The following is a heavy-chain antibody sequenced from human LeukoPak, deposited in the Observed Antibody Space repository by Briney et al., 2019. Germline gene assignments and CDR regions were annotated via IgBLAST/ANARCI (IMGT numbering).Heavy chain of an antibody. CDR3: AKDTYYYGSGSYPDY. Sequence: GGSLRLSCAASGFTFSSCAMSWVRQAPGKGLGWVSAISASGGNTYYADSVKGRFTVSRDNSKNTLYLQMNSLRAEDTAIYYCAKDTYYYGSGSYPDYWGQGTLVTVSS. CDR1: GFTFSSCA. CDR2: ISASGGNT. D-gene: IGHD3-10*01. V-gene: IGHV3-23*01. J-gene: IGHJ4*02.